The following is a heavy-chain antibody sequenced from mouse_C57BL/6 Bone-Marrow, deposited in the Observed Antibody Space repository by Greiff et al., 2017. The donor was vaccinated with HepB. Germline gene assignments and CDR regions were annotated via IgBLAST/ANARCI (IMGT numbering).Heavy chain of an antibody. CDR2: ISYDGSN. CDR1: GYSITSGYY. V-gene: IGHV3-6*01. D-gene: IGHD2-5*01. CDR3: ARDHDSNFPYWYFDV. Sequence: VQLQQSGPGLVKPSQSLSLTCSVTGYSITSGYYWNWIRQFPGNKLEWMGYISYDGSNNYNPSLKNRISITRDTSKNQFFLKLNSVTTEDTATYYCARDHDSNFPYWYFDVWGTGTTVTVSS. J-gene: IGHJ1*03.